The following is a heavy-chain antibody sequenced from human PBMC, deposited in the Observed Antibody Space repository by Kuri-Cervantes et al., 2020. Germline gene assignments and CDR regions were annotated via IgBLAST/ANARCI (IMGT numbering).Heavy chain of an antibody. Sequence: GESLKISCAASGFTFSSYWMHWVRQAPGKGLVWVSRINSDGSSTNYADSVKGRFTITRDNAKNTMYLQMNSLRAEDTAVHYCARGRWELLYYGMDVWGQGTTVTVSS. V-gene: IGHV3-74*01. CDR3: ARGRWELLYYGMDV. CDR1: GFTFSSYW. D-gene: IGHD1-26*01. CDR2: INSDGSST. J-gene: IGHJ6*02.